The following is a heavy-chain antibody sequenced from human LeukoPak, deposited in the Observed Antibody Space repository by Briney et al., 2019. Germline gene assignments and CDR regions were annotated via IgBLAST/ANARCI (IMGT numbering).Heavy chain of an antibody. V-gene: IGHV4-61*02. CDR1: GYSISSGYY. Sequence: SETLSLTCAVSGYSISSGYYWSWIRPPAGKGLEWIGRIYTSGSTNYNPSLKSRVTISVDTSKNQFSLKLSSVTAADTAVYYCARDPTTLTIFGNYYYMDVWGKGTTVTVSS. D-gene: IGHD3-3*01. CDR3: ARDPTTLTIFGNYYYMDV. CDR2: IYTSGST. J-gene: IGHJ6*03.